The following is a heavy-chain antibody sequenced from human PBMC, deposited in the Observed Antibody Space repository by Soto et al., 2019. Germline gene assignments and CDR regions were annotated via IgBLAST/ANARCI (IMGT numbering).Heavy chain of an antibody. J-gene: IGHJ6*02. Sequence: GGSLRLSCAASGFTFSSYAMSWVRQAPGKGLEWVSAISGSGGSTYYADSVKGRFTISRDNSKNTLYLQMNSLRAEDTAVYYCAKDLYSGNFGVVPIKYYYYYYGMDVWGQGTTVTVSS. V-gene: IGHV3-23*01. D-gene: IGHD3-3*01. CDR1: GFTFSSYA. CDR3: AKDLYSGNFGVVPIKYYYYYYGMDV. CDR2: ISGSGGST.